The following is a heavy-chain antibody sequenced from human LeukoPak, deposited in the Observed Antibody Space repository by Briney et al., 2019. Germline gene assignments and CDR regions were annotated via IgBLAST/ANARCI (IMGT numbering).Heavy chain of an antibody. CDR3: ARIKEYGFDI. V-gene: IGHV3-7*01. CDR2: IKDDGSEK. D-gene: IGHD3-10*01. Sequence: GGSLSLSCAGSAFTFSSYWMSWVRQAPGKGPEWVANIKDDGSEKYYLDSVKGRFTISRDNAKNSLYLQMNSLRAEDTAVYSCARIKEYGFDIWGQGTMVTVSS. CDR1: AFTFSSYW. J-gene: IGHJ3*02.